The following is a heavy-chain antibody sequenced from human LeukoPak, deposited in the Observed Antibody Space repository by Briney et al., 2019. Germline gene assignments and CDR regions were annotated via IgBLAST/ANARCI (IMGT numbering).Heavy chain of an antibody. CDR1: GFSLTTSGVG. D-gene: IGHD3-22*01. J-gene: IGHJ4*02. V-gene: IGHV2-5*02. CDR2: IYWDDEK. Sequence: ESGPTLVKPTQTLTLTCTFSGFSLTTSGVGVGWIRQPPGKALEGLALIYWDDEKRYRPSLRTRLTITKDTSKSQVVLTMTNMDPVDTATYYCAHLYFYNSGGYSRAFDYWGQGTLVTVSS. CDR3: AHLYFYNSGGYSRAFDY.